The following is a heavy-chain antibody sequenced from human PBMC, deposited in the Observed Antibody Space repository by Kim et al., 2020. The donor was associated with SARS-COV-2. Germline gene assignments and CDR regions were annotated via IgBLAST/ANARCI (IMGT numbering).Heavy chain of an antibody. CDR1: GYTFTSSH. V-gene: IGHV1-46*03. CDR2: INPSGGST. CDR3: ARGTLGGGGWGYGSGQYNRFDP. J-gene: IGHJ5*02. Sequence: ASVKVSCKASGYTFTSSHIQWVRQAPGQGLEWVGIINPSGGSTTYAQKLQGRVTMTRDTSTGTVYMELSSLRSEDTALYYCARGTLGGGGWGYGSGQYNRFDPWGQGTLVTVSS. D-gene: IGHD3-10*01.